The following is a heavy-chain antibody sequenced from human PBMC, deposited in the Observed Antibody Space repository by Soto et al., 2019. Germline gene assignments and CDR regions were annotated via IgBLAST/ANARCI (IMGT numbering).Heavy chain of an antibody. CDR3: ARERYSGYDLSDYYGVDV. CDR2: IKHDGSEK. CDR1: GFTFRSFS. D-gene: IGHD5-12*01. J-gene: IGHJ6*02. Sequence: GGPLRLSCAASGFTFRSFSMSWVRQAPEKGLEWVANIKHDGSEKNYVASVKGRFTISRDNAKNSLYLQMNSLRADDTAVYYCARERYSGYDLSDYYGVDVWGQGTTVTVSS. V-gene: IGHV3-7*03.